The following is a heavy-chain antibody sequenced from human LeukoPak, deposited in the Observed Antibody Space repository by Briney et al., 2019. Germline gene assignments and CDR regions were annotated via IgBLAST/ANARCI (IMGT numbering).Heavy chain of an antibody. V-gene: IGHV3-11*01. D-gene: IGHD3-9*01. Sequence: PGGSLRLSCAASGFTFSDYYMSWIRQAPGKGLEWVSYISSSGSTIYYADSVKGRFTISRDNAKNSLYLQMNSLRAEDTAVYYCARDRLEPTILRYFDWLWGYYFDYWGQGTLVTASS. CDR1: GFTFSDYY. CDR3: ARDRLEPTILRYFDWLWGYYFDY. J-gene: IGHJ4*02. CDR2: ISSSGSTI.